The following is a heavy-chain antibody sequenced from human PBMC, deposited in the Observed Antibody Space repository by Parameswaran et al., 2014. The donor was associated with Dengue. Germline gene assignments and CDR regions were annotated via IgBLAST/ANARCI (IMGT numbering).Heavy chain of an antibody. J-gene: IGHJ3*02. CDR1: IHLSHYW. CDR3: VRDQLGSLGPWDEAILFDM. V-gene: IGHV3-7*01. D-gene: IGHD5-24*01. CDR2: IKEDGSQR. Sequence: GSLRTLLRSLWIHLSHYWMSWVRQGPEKGLEWLANIKEDGSQRYYVDSVEGRFTISRDNAKNSLYLQMTSLRAEDSAVYYCVRDQLGSLGPWDEAILFDMWGQGTMVTVSS.